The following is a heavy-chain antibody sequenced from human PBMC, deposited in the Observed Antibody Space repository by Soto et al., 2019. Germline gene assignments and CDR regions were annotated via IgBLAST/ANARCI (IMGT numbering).Heavy chain of an antibody. D-gene: IGHD5-18*01. V-gene: IGHV4-31*03. CDR2: IYYSGST. CDR3: ARDRLMATAGTARHYFGLDV. Sequence: TLSLTCTVSGGSIRSGGYYWSWVRQSPRRGLEWIGNIYYSGSTYYNPSLKSRLTISVDTSKNQFSLNLSSVTAAGTAVYYCARDRLMATAGTARHYFGLDVWGQGTTVTVSS. J-gene: IGHJ6*02. CDR1: GGSIRSGGYY.